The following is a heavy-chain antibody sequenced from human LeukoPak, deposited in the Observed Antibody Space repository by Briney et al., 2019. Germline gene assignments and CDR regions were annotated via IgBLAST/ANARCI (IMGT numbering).Heavy chain of an antibody. CDR1: GYTFTAYY. D-gene: IGHD6-6*01. CDR2: IRPNSGGT. J-gene: IGHJ6*02. Sequence: ASVKVSCKASGYTFTAYYMHWMRQAPGQGLEWMGWIRPNSGGTKNAQKFQGRVTMTRDTSISTAYMELNRLTSDDTAVYYCATYSNSTLQYYYGLDVWGQGTTATVSS. CDR3: ATYSNSTLQYYYGLDV. V-gene: IGHV1-2*02.